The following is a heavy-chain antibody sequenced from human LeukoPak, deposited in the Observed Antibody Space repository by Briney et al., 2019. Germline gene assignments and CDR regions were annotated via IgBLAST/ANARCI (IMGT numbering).Heavy chain of an antibody. V-gene: IGHV3-23*01. Sequence: GGSLRLSCAASGFTFSSYAMSWVRQAPGKGLEWVLAISGSGGSTYYADSVKGRFTISRDNSKNTLYLQMNSLRAEDTAVYYCAKDGRHPIITMVRGVLDYWGQGTLVTVSS. CDR3: AKDGRHPIITMVRGVLDY. CDR1: GFTFSSYA. J-gene: IGHJ4*02. D-gene: IGHD3-10*01. CDR2: ISGSGGST.